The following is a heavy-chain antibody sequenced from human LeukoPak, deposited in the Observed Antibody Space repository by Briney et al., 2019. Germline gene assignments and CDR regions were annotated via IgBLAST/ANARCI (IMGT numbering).Heavy chain of an antibody. CDR3: AHRRDAVAAGRAYFDY. CDR2: IYWDDEK. CDR1: GFSLSTSGVG. D-gene: IGHD6-13*01. Sequence: SGPTLVKPPQPLTLTCTFSGFSLSTSGVGVGWIRQPPGKALEWLALIYWDDEKRYSPSLKSRLTITKDTSKNQVVLTMTNMDPVDTATYYCAHRRDAVAAGRAYFDYWGQGSLVTVSS. V-gene: IGHV2-5*02. J-gene: IGHJ4*02.